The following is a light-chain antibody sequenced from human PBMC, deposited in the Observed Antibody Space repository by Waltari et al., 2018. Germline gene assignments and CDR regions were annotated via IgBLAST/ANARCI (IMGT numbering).Light chain of an antibody. CDR2: SNN. J-gene: IGLJ2*01. V-gene: IGLV1-44*01. Sequence: QSLLTQPPSASGTPGQRVPISCSGSRSNIGSNAVSWYQQLPGTAPKLLSPSNNQRPSGVPDRFSCSKSGTSASLAISGLQSADEADYYCAAWDDSLNGHVVFGGGTKLTVL. CDR1: RSNIGSNA. CDR3: AAWDDSLNGHVV.